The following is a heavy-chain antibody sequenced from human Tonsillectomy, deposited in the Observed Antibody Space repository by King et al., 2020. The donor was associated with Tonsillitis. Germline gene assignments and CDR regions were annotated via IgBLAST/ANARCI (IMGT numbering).Heavy chain of an antibody. V-gene: IGHV3-15*02. Sequence: QLVQSGGALVKPGGSLRLSCAASGLTFSNAWMSWVRQAPGKGLEWLGRIKSKADGGTADYAAPVKGRFTISRDESKNTLYLQMNSLQTADTAVYYSTTNLYLGDHWGQGTLVTVSS. CDR2: IKSKADGGTA. CDR1: GLTFSNAW. CDR3: TTNLYLGDH. J-gene: IGHJ4*02. D-gene: IGHD3-16*01.